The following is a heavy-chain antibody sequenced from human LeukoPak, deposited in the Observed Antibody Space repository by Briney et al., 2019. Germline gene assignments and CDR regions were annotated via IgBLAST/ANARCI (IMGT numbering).Heavy chain of an antibody. V-gene: IGHV4-59*08. Sequence: SQTLSLTCTVSGDSVSSYYWSWIRQPPGKGLEWIGYIYYSGGTDYNPSLKSRVTISVDTSKNQFSLKLRSVTAADTAVYYCARHVTISGPYDASDIWGQGTMVTVSP. CDR1: GDSVSSYY. J-gene: IGHJ3*02. D-gene: IGHD5-24*01. CDR2: IYYSGGT. CDR3: ARHVTISGPYDASDI.